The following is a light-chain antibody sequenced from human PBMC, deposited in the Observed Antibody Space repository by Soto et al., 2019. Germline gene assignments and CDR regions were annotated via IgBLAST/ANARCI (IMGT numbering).Light chain of an antibody. CDR2: DAS. J-gene: IGKJ3*01. V-gene: IGKV3-11*01. CDR3: QQRINWPLT. Sequence: EIVLTQSPDTLSLSPGESATLSCRASQGIGRYLAWFQQKPVQAPRLLIYDASTRATGSPARFSGSGSGTDFTLTISSLEPEAFAVYYCQQRINWPLTFGPWTKGEMK. CDR1: QGIGRY.